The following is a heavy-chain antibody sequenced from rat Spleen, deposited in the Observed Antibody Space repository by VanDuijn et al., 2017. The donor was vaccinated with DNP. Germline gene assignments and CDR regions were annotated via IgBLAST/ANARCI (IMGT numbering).Heavy chain of an antibody. J-gene: IGHJ3*01. CDR2: ISYDGSST. D-gene: IGHD1-4*01. CDR3: ARSRLPGYYPFAC. V-gene: IGHV5-31*01. Sequence: EVQLVESGGGPVQPGRSLKLSCVASGFTFNNYWMTWIRQAPGKGLEWVASISYDGSSTYYRDSVKGRFTISRDDAKSSLYLQMNSLKSEDTATYYCARSRLPGYYPFACWGQGTLVTVAS. CDR1: GFTFNNYW.